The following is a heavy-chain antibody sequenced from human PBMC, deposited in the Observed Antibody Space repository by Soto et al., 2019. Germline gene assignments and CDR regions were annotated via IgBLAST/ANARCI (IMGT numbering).Heavy chain of an antibody. CDR1: GGTFSSYA. V-gene: IGHV1-69*13. Sequence: GASVKVSCKASGGTFSSYAISWVRQAPGQGLEWMGGIIPIFGTANYAQKFQGRVTITADESTSTAYMEQSSLRSEDTAVYYCARGVSTAMGRFELPGYWGQGTLVTVSS. D-gene: IGHD5-18*01. J-gene: IGHJ4*02. CDR3: ARGVSTAMGRFELPGY. CDR2: IIPIFGTA.